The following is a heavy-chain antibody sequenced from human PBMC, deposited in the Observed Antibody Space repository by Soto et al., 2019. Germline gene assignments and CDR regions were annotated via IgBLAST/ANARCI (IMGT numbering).Heavy chain of an antibody. V-gene: IGHV3-7*01. Sequence: EVQLVESGGDLVQPGGSLRLSCVASAFSSSTSWMSWFRQAPGKGPEWVAIIRQDGSEKYYVESVKGRFTISRDSAKDSLSLQMHSLRVEDTAVYYCARGRGWLFDIWGPGTQVTVSS. CDR3: ARGRGWLFDI. CDR1: AFSSSTSW. D-gene: IGHD6-19*01. J-gene: IGHJ4*02. CDR2: IRQDGSEK.